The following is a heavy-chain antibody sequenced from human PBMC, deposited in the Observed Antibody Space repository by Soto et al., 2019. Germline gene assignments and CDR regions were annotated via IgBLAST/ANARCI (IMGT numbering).Heavy chain of an antibody. V-gene: IGHV1-3*01. CDR1: GYTFTSYA. CDR2: INAGNGNT. J-gene: IGHJ5*02. CDR3: ARFLRGSSSWYGHWFDP. Sequence: QVQLVQSGAEVKKPGASVKVSCKASGYTFTSYAMHWVRQAPGQRLEWMGWINAGNGNTKYSQKLQGRVTMTTDTSTSTAYMELRSLRSDDTAVYYCARFLRGSSSWYGHWFDPWGQGTLVTVSS. D-gene: IGHD6-13*01.